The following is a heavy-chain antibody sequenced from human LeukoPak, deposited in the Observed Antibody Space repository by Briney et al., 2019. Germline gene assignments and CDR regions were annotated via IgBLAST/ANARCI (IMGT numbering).Heavy chain of an antibody. CDR1: GYTFTSYD. D-gene: IGHD3-9*01. CDR3: AREPGRYFDWLLSGGTDY. J-gene: IGHJ4*02. CDR2: MNPNSGNT. Sequence: ASVKVSYKASGYTFTSYDINWVRQATGQGLEWMGWMNPNSGNTGYAQKFQGRVTMTRNTSISTAYMELSSLRSEDTAVYYCAREPGRYFDWLLSGGTDYWGQGTLVTVSS. V-gene: IGHV1-8*01.